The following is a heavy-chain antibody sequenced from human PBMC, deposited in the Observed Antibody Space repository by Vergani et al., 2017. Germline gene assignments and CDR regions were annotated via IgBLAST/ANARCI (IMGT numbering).Heavy chain of an antibody. D-gene: IGHD1-26*01. J-gene: IGHJ4*02. Sequence: EVQLLESGGGLVQPGESLRLSCTVSGFTFTSYGISWVRQAPGKGLEWVSGISASGGSTYYTESVKGRFIISRDISKNTLYLQMSSLRADDTAVYYCAKDRPRDWETPLFLFDYWGQGTLVAVSS. CDR1: GFTFTSYG. CDR3: AKDRPRDWETPLFLFDY. V-gene: IGHV3-23*01. CDR2: ISASGGST.